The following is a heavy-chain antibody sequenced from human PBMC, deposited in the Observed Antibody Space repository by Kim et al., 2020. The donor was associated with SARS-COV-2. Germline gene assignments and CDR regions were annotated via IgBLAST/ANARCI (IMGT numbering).Heavy chain of an antibody. V-gene: IGHV1-3*01. CDR3: ATDRWGVESLDL. CDR1: GYTFTSYA. Sequence: ASVKVSYKASGYTFTSYAMHWVRQAPGQRLEWMGWISGDKGNTKYSQKFQDRLIITRDTSASTAYMELNSLRSEDTAMYYCATDRWGVESLDLWGQGTVVTVSS. J-gene: IGHJ3*01. CDR2: ISGDKGNT. D-gene: IGHD3-10*01.